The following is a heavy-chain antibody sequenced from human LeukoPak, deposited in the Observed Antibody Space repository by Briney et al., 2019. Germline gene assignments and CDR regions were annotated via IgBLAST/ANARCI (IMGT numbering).Heavy chain of an antibody. CDR1: GYTFTSYD. V-gene: IGHV1-8*03. CDR3: AREEGRHGDLDY. J-gene: IGHJ4*02. CDR2: MNPNSGNT. Sequence: ASVKVSCKASGYTFTSYDINWVRQATGQGLEWMGWMNPNSGNTGYAQKFQGRVTITRNTSISTAYMELSSLRSEDTAVYYCAREEGRHGDLDYWGQGTLVTVSS. D-gene: IGHD4-17*01.